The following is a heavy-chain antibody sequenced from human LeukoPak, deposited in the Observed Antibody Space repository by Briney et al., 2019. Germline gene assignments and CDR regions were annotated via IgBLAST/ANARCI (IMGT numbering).Heavy chain of an antibody. J-gene: IGHJ5*02. Sequence: GRSLRLPCAASGFTFSSYAMHWVRQAPGKGLEWVAVISYDGSNKYYADSVKGRFTISRDNSKNTLYLQMNSLRAEDTAVYYCAKDSDYWNYRWFDPWGQGTLVTVSS. CDR3: AKDSDYWNYRWFDP. D-gene: IGHD1-7*01. CDR1: GFTFSSYA. CDR2: ISYDGSNK. V-gene: IGHV3-30-3*01.